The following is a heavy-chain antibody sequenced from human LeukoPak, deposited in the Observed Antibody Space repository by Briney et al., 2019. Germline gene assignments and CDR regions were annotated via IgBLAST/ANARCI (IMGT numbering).Heavy chain of an antibody. J-gene: IGHJ5*02. V-gene: IGHV3-23*01. CDR3: AKGDAGGKVDWFDP. CDR2: FTGLGGT. D-gene: IGHD2-15*01. Sequence: GGSLRLSCAASGFTFSTYTMMWVRQAPGKGLQWLASFTGLGGTYYADSVKGRFTVSRDYSKNTLYLQMNSLSAEDTAVYYCAKGDAGGKVDWFDPWGQGTLVTGSS. CDR1: GFTFSTYT.